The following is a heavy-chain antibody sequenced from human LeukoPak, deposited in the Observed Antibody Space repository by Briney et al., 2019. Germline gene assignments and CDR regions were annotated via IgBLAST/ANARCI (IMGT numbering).Heavy chain of an antibody. Sequence: GGSLRLSCANSGFTFTRYWMSWIRQAPGKGLEWVANIKPDGGEIYYVDSVRGRFTISRDNAKKSLYLQMDSLRAEDTAIYYCARRGIVRGLEYWGQGTLVTVSS. D-gene: IGHD3-10*01. V-gene: IGHV3-7*01. CDR3: ARRGIVRGLEY. CDR1: GFTFTRYW. J-gene: IGHJ4*02. CDR2: IKPDGGEI.